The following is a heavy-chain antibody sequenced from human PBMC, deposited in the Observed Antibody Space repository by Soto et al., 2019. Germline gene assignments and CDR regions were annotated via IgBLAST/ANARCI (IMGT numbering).Heavy chain of an antibody. J-gene: IGHJ6*02. CDR2: INHSGST. D-gene: IGHD2-2*01. CDR1: GGSFSGYY. V-gene: IGHV4-34*01. CDR3: ARCTSCPPRGPRNYYYYGMDV. Sequence: LSLTCAVYGGSFSGYYWSWIRQPPGKGLEWIGEINHSGSTNYNPSLKSRVTISVDTSKNQFSLKLSSVTAADTAVYYCARCTSCPPRGPRNYYYYGMDVWGQGTTVTVSS.